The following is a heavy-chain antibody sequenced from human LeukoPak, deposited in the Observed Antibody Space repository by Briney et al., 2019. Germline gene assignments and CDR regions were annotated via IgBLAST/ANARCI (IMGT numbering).Heavy chain of an antibody. D-gene: IGHD3-22*01. Sequence: PGGSLRLSCTASGFTFSSYAMSWVRQAPGKGLEWVSAISDSVGRTYYVDSVKGRFTISRDNAKNSLYLQMNSLRAEDTAVYYCARDGYYYDSSGYYWLRGIFDYWGQGTLVTVSS. CDR2: ISDSVGRT. J-gene: IGHJ4*02. CDR1: GFTFSSYA. CDR3: ARDGYYYDSSGYYWLRGIFDY. V-gene: IGHV3-23*01.